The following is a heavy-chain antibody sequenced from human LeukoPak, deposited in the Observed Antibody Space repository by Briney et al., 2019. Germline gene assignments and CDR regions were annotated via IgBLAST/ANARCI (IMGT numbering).Heavy chain of an antibody. CDR2: ITWNRDNI. CDR3: AKDLSSAITSALVLDV. J-gene: IGHJ6*02. Sequence: PGGSLRLSCAASGFIFSSYGMHWVRHTPGKGLEWVAGITWNRDNIGYGDSVKGRFTISRVNVKNVLYLQMDSLRPEDTALYYCAKDLSSAITSALVLDVWGQGTTV. V-gene: IGHV3-9*01. CDR1: GFIFSSYG. D-gene: IGHD3-22*01.